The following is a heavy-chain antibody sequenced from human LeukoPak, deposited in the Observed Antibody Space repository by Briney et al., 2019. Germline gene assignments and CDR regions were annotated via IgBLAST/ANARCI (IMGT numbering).Heavy chain of an antibody. Sequence: SETLSLTCTVSGSMYNYYWSWIRQPAGKGLEWIGRIYTSGSINYNPSLKSRVTISVDTSKNQFSLELSSVTAADTAVYYCAREDDSSGYYYSWFDSWGQGTLVTVSS. CDR2: IYTSGSI. D-gene: IGHD3-22*01. CDR1: GSMYNYY. V-gene: IGHV4-4*07. J-gene: IGHJ5*01. CDR3: AREDDSSGYYYSWFDS.